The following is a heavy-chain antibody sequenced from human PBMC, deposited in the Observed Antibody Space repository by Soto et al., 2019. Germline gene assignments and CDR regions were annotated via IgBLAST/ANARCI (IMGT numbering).Heavy chain of an antibody. D-gene: IGHD1-26*01. CDR1: GFTFSTYA. CDR3: AKDRLSGSYHRYFDS. V-gene: IGHV3-23*01. J-gene: IGHJ4*02. Sequence: EVQLLESGGGLVQPGGSLRLSCAASGFTFSTYAMSWVRQAPGKGLXXXXAISGRDGSTYYADSVKGRFTISRDSSKNTLYLQMNSLRAEDTAVYYCAKDRLSGSYHRYFDSWGQGTLVTVSS. CDR2: ISGRDGST.